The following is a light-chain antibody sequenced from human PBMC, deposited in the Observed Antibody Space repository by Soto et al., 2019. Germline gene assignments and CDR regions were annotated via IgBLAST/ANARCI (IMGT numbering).Light chain of an antibody. J-gene: IGKJ5*01. V-gene: IGKV3-11*01. CDR2: DTS. Sequence: EILLTQSPATLSLSPGERATLSCRASQSVGSYVSWYQHKPGQGPTLLIYDTSDRATGVPARFGGSGSGTDLTIIISRLEPEDFEVYYCQQYGSSPRTFGQGTRLEIK. CDR3: QQYGSSPRT. CDR1: QSVGSY.